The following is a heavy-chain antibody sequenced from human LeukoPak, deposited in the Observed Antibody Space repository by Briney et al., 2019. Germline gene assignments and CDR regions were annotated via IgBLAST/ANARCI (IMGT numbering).Heavy chain of an antibody. CDR1: GDSVSSNSAA. V-gene: IGHV6-1*01. Sequence: SQTLSLTCAISGDSVSSNSAAWNWIRQSPSRGLEWLGRTYYRSKWYNDYAVSVKSRITINPDTSKNQFSLQLNSVTPEDTAVYYCARASRGYSYGHYYYYMDVWGKGTTVTVSS. D-gene: IGHD5-18*01. CDR2: TYYRSKWYN. J-gene: IGHJ6*03. CDR3: ARASRGYSYGHYYYYMDV.